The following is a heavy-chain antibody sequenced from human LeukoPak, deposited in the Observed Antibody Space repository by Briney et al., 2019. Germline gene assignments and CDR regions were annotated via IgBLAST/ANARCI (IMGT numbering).Heavy chain of an antibody. D-gene: IGHD1-26*01. CDR1: AFAFSSNW. V-gene: IGHV3-7*04. CDR3: ARDLHPRYYLPDY. Sequence: GGSLRLSCVASAFAFSSNWMSWVRQAPGKGLEWVASIREEGRETYYVDSVKGRFTISRDNAKNSLYLQMRSLRAEDTAVYYCARDLHPRYYLPDYWGQGTLVTVSS. CDR2: IREEGRET. J-gene: IGHJ4*02.